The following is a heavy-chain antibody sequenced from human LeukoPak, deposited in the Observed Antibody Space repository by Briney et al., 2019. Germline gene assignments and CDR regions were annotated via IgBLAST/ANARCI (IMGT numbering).Heavy chain of an antibody. Sequence: PSETLSLTCTVSGGSISSYYWSWIRQPAGKGLEWIGRNYTSGSTNYNPSLKSRVTMAVDTSRNQFSLKLSSVTAADTAVYYCARGDSGYDYFDSWGQGTLVTVSS. CDR3: ARGDSGYDYFDS. V-gene: IGHV4-4*07. CDR2: NYTSGST. CDR1: GGSISSYY. J-gene: IGHJ4*02. D-gene: IGHD5-12*01.